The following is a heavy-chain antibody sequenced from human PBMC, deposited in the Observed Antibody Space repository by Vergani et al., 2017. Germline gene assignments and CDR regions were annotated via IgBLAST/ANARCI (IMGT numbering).Heavy chain of an antibody. J-gene: IGHJ4*02. D-gene: IGHD2-2*01. V-gene: IGHV3-30*03. CDR2: ISYDGSNK. Sequence: QVQLVESGGGVVQPGRSLRLSCAASGFTFSSYGMHWVRQAPGKGLEWVAVISYDGSNKYYADSVKGRFTISRDNSKNTRYLQMNSLRAEDTAVYYCARGRDIVVVPAAMEVDYWGQGTLVTVSS. CDR3: ARGRDIVVVPAAMEVDY. CDR1: GFTFSSYG.